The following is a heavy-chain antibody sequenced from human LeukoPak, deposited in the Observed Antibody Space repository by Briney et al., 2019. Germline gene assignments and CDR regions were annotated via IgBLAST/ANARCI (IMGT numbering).Heavy chain of an antibody. D-gene: IGHD3-10*01. CDR1: GFTVSSNY. CDR2: IYSGGST. V-gene: IGHV3-66*01. CDR3: ARSGPLVVRGAQFDP. Sequence: GGSLRLSCASSGFTVSSNYMSWVRQAPGKGLEWVSVIYSGGSTYYADSVKGRFTISRDNSKNTLYLQMNSLRAEDTAVYYCARSGPLVVRGAQFDPWGQGTLVTVSS. J-gene: IGHJ5*02.